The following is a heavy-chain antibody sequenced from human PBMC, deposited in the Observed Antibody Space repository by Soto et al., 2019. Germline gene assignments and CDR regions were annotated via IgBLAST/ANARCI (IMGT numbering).Heavy chain of an antibody. J-gene: IGHJ6*02. V-gene: IGHV2-5*02. D-gene: IGHD3-16*02. CDR2: NYWDDDK. Sequence: QITLKESGPTLVKPTQTLTLTCTFSGFSLSTSGVGVVWIRQPPGKALEWLAVNYWDDDKRYSPSLKSRLTITKDTSQNQVVLTMTNMDPVDNATYYCAHRTFGGVIAAGGMDVWGQGTTVTVSS. CDR1: GFSLSTSGVG. CDR3: AHRTFGGVIAAGGMDV.